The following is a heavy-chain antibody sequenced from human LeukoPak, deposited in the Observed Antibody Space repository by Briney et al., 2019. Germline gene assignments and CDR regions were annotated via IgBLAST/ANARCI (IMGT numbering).Heavy chain of an antibody. Sequence: ASVKVSCKASGYTFTRYGISWVRQAPGQGLEWMGWISGYNGKTNYAQKVQGRVTMTTDTSTTTAYMELRSLRFDDTAVYYCVRDGGYTSYDSSGYWPLDFWGQGTLVTVSS. D-gene: IGHD3-22*01. CDR3: VRDGGYTSYDSSGYWPLDF. CDR2: ISGYNGKT. V-gene: IGHV1-18*01. J-gene: IGHJ4*02. CDR1: GYTFTRYG.